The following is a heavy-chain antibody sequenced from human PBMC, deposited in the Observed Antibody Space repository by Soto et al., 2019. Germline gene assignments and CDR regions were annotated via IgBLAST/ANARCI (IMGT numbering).Heavy chain of an antibody. J-gene: IGHJ6*02. Sequence: SQTLSLTCAISGDSVSSNSAAWNWIRQSPSRGLEWLGRTYYRSKWYNDYAVSVKSRITINPDTSKNQFSLQLNSVTPEDTAVYYCARDLYLFDFWSGPSDNTYYYGMDVWGQGTTVTVSS. CDR3: ARDLYLFDFWSGPSDNTYYYGMDV. D-gene: IGHD3-3*01. V-gene: IGHV6-1*01. CDR2: TYYRSKWYN. CDR1: GDSVSSNSAA.